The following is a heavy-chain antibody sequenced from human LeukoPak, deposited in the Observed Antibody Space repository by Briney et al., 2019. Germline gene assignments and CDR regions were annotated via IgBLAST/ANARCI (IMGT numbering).Heavy chain of an antibody. J-gene: IGHJ3*02. Sequence: SETLSLTCTVSGHSMSSDYSWGWIRQPPGKGLEWIGNIYHNGATYCNPSLKSQITMSIDTSKNQFSLKLSSVTAAHTAVYYRARSLGGNNGFDIWGQGTSVTVSS. CDR3: ARSLGGNNGFDI. D-gene: IGHD3-3*01. V-gene: IGHV4-38-2*02. CDR1: GHSMSSDYS. CDR2: IYHNGAT.